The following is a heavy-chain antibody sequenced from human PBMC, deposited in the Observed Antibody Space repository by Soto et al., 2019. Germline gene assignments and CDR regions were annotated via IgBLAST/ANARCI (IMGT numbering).Heavy chain of an antibody. V-gene: IGHV3-9*01. CDR2: ISWNSGSI. D-gene: IGHD1-7*01. CDR3: EKDMGELEYYFDY. Sequence: LRLSCAASGFTFDDYAMHWVRLAPGKGLEWVSGISWNSGSIGYADSVKGRFTISRDNAKNSLYLQMNSLRAEDTALYYCEKDMGELEYYFDYWGQGTLVTVSS. CDR1: GFTFDDYA. J-gene: IGHJ4*02.